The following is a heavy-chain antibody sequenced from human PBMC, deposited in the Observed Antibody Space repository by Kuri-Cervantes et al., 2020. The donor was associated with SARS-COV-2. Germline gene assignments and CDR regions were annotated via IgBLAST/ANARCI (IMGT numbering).Heavy chain of an antibody. J-gene: IGHJ6*04. CDR1: GGSFSGYY. CDR2: INHSGST. V-gene: IGHV4-34*01. Sequence: SETLSLTCAVYGGSFSGYYWSWIRQPPGKGLEWIGEINHSGSTNYNPSLKSRVTISVDTSKNQFSLKLSSVTAADTAVYYCARDRLGSDVWGIGTTVTVSS. CDR3: ARDRLGSDV. D-gene: IGHD6-25*01.